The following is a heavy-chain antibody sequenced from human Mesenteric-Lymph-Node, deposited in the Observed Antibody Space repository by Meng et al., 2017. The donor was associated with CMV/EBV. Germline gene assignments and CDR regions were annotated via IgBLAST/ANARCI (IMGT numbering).Heavy chain of an antibody. Sequence: SETLSLTCTVSGGSVSSGDYSWNWIRQSPERGLEWIGYIYYTGGTNYNPSLKSRLTISVDTSKNQFSLKLSSVTAADTAVYYCARDGDEYSFDYWGQGTLVTVSS. CDR3: ARDGDEYSFDY. CDR1: GGSVSSGDYS. V-gene: IGHV4-61*08. D-gene: IGHD6-6*01. CDR2: IYYTGGT. J-gene: IGHJ4*02.